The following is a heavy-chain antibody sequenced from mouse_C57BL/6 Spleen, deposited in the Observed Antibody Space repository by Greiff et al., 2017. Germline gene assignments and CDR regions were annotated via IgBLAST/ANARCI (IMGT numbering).Heavy chain of an antibody. J-gene: IGHJ2*01. D-gene: IGHD1-1*02. V-gene: IGHV5-17*01. CDR3: ASGNYFDY. Sequence: EVQLVESGGGLVKPGGSLKLSCAASGFTFSDYGMHWVRQAPEKGLEWVAYISSGNSTIYYADTVKGRFTISRDNAKNTLFLQMTSLRSEDTAMYYCASGNYFDYWGQGTTLTVSS. CDR1: GFTFSDYG. CDR2: ISSGNSTI.